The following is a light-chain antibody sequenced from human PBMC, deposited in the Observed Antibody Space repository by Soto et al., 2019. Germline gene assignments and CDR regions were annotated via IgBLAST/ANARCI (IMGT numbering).Light chain of an antibody. CDR1: QSVSSN. Sequence: EIVMTQSPATLSVSPGERATISCRASQSVSSNLAWYQQKPGQAPRLLIYDVSNRATGIPARFSGSGSGTDFTLTIGSLEPEDFAVYYCQQRSNWPQITFGQGTRLEIK. V-gene: IGKV3-11*01. J-gene: IGKJ5*01. CDR3: QQRSNWPQIT. CDR2: DVS.